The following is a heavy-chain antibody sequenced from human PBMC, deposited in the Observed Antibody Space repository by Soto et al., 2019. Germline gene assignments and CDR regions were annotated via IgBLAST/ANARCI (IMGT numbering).Heavy chain of an antibody. V-gene: IGHV4-31*03. D-gene: IGHD1-1*01. CDR1: GDSINSAGSY. J-gene: IGHJ5*02. CDR2: LYYGGST. Sequence: SETLSLTCTVSGDSINSAGSYWSWIRQVPGRGLEWIGYLYYGGSTSYNPSLKSRVIMSVDLSKNQFSLRLNSVTVADTARYYCARAQTTPNWFDPWGQGTLVTVSS. CDR3: ARAQTTPNWFDP.